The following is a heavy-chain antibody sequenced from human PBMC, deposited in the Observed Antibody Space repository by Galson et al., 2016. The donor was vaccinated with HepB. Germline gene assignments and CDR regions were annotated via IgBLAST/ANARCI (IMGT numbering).Heavy chain of an antibody. J-gene: IGHJ4*02. D-gene: IGHD3-10*01. CDR1: GFTFTSYS. Sequence: SLRLSCAASGFTFTSYSLNWVRQAPGKGLEWVSTVEKNSASTYYADSVQGRLTISRDNSKNTLYLHMDSLRAEDTAVYYCTKEAGSIIELWYNDYWGQGTLVTVSS. CDR2: VEKNSAST. V-gene: IGHV3-21*04. CDR3: TKEAGSIIELWYNDY.